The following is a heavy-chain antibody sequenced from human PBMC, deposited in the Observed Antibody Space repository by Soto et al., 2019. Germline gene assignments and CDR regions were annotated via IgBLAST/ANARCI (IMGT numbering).Heavy chain of an antibody. CDR1: GGSISNYY. V-gene: IGHV4-59*08. CDR2: IYYTEST. J-gene: IGHJ4*02. Sequence: PSETLSLTCTVSGGSISNYYWSWIRQPPGKGLEWIGYIYYTESTNYNPSLKSRVTMSVDMSRNQFSLKLRSVTAADTAVYYCARRTRNGWDDALFDYCGQGTLVTVSS. CDR3: ARRTRNGWDDALFDY. D-gene: IGHD6-19*01.